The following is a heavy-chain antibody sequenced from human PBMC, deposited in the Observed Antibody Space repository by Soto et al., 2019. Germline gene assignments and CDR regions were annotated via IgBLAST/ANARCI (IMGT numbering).Heavy chain of an antibody. CDR3: ASLGYCSSTSCYYYYGTDV. D-gene: IGHD2-2*01. V-gene: IGHV1-69*13. CDR1: GGTFSSYA. CDR2: IIPIFGTA. J-gene: IGHJ6*02. Sequence: GASVKVSCKASGGTFSSYAISWVRQAPGQGLEWMGGIIPIFGTANYAQKFQGRVTITADESTSTAYMELSSLRSEDTAVYYCASLGYCSSTSCYYYYGTDVWGQGTTVTVSS.